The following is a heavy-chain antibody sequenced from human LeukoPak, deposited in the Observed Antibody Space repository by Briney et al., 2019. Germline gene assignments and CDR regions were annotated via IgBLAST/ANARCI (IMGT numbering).Heavy chain of an antibody. V-gene: IGHV3-21*03. J-gene: IGHJ4*02. D-gene: IGHD3-10*01. Sequence: GGSLRLSCAASGFTFSSYNMNWVRQAPGKGLEWVSSITSSSNYIYYVDSVKGRFTNSRDNAKNSLYLQMNSLRAEDTTVYYCARDCWGYGSGSYCGIDYWGQGTLVTVSS. CDR2: ITSSSNYI. CDR1: GFTFSSYN. CDR3: ARDCWGYGSGSYCGIDY.